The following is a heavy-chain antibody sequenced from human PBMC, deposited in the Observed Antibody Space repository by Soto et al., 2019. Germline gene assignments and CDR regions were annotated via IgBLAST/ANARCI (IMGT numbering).Heavy chain of an antibody. Sequence: SETLSLTCAVYGGSFSGYYWSWIRQPPGKGLEWIGEINHSGSTNYNPSLKSRVTISVDTSKNQFSLKLSSVTAADTAVYYCARGSSLQADTAMDVYYFDYWGQGTQVTVSS. CDR1: GGSFSGYY. J-gene: IGHJ4*02. V-gene: IGHV4-34*01. CDR2: INHSGST. D-gene: IGHD5-18*01. CDR3: ARGSSLQADTAMDVYYFDY.